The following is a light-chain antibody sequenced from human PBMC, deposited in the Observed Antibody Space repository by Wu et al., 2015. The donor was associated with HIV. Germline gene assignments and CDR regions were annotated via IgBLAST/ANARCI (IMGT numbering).Light chain of an antibody. CDR1: QDVFTY. V-gene: IGKV1-9*01. J-gene: IGKJ1*01. CDR2: DAS. CDR3: QQLNSFPLT. Sequence: IQLTQSPSSLSASIGDRVNITCRASQDVFTYLAWYQQTPGKAPRVLIYDASTLQSGVSSRFSGSGSGADFTLTISGLQREDFAVYFCQQLNSFPLTFGQG.